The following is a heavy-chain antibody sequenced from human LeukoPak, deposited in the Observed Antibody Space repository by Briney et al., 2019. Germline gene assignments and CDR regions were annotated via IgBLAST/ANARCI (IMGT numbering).Heavy chain of an antibody. J-gene: IGHJ1*01. CDR3: AREGETPVTTIEYFQH. Sequence: GESLKISCKGSGYSFTSYWIGWVRQMPGKGLEWMGIIYPGDSDTRYSPSFQGQVTISADKSISTAYLQWSSLKASDTAMYYCAREGETPVTTIEYFQHWGQGTLVTVSS. D-gene: IGHD4-17*01. V-gene: IGHV5-51*01. CDR2: IYPGDSDT. CDR1: GYSFTSYW.